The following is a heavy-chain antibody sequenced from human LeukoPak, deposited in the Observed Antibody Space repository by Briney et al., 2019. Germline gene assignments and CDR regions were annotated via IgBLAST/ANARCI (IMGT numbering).Heavy chain of an antibody. CDR2: ITISGNSI. V-gene: IGHV3-48*03. J-gene: IGHJ4*02. D-gene: IGHD3-16*01. CDR1: GFAFSSYE. Sequence: PGGSLRLSCAASGFAFSSYEMNWVRQAPGKGLEWVSYITISGNSIYYGDSVKGRFTISRENAKNSLYLQMNSLRAEDTAVYYCASGSHAVTTHFDYWGQGTLVTVSS. CDR3: ASGSHAVTTHFDY.